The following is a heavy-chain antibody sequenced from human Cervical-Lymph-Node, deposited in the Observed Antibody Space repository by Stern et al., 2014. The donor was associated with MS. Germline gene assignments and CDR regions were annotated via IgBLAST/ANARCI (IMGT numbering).Heavy chain of an antibody. D-gene: IGHD2-15*01. CDR1: GVSISSGDYS. CDR3: GGRGIRLIAD. CDR2: IQSRGST. Sequence: MQLVESGPGLVKPSQTLSLTCRVSGVSISSGDYSWSWIRQPPGKGLEWIGHIQSRGSTSYNPSLKSRVTISVDTSKNQISLNVTSVTAADTAVYYCGGRGIRLIADWGQGALVTVSS. V-gene: IGHV4-30-4*01. J-gene: IGHJ4*02.